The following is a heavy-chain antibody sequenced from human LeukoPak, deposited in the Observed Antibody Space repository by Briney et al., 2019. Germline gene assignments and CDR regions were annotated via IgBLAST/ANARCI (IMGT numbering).Heavy chain of an antibody. D-gene: IGHD6-19*01. V-gene: IGHV1-46*01. CDR3: ARQSVATLLVDY. Sequence: YPGGSLRLSCAASGFSFSSLPMHWVRQAPGQGLEWMGIINPSGGSTSYAQKFQGRVTMTRDTSTSTDYMELSSLRSEDTAVYYCARQSVATLLVDYWGQGTLVTVSS. CDR2: INPSGGST. J-gene: IGHJ4*02. CDR1: GFSFSSLP.